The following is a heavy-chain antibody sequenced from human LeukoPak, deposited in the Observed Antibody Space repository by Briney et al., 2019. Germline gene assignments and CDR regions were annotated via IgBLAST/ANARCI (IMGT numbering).Heavy chain of an antibody. CDR3: VRDSYYDSSGPSFDY. CDR2: IIPIFGTA. CDR1: GGTFSSYA. V-gene: IGHV1-69*05. J-gene: IGHJ4*02. D-gene: IGHD3-22*01. Sequence: GASVKVSCKASGGTFSSYAISWVRQAPGQGLEWMGRIIPIFGTANYAQKFQGRVTITTDESTSTAYMELSSLRSEDTAVYYCVRDSYYDSSGPSFDYWGQGTLVTVSS.